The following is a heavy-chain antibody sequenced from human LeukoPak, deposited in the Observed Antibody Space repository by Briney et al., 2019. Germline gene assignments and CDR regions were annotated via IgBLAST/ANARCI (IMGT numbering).Heavy chain of an antibody. D-gene: IGHD3-3*01. CDR1: GGSFSGYY. J-gene: IGHJ6*03. CDR3: AREVGENYDFWSGLDYYYMDV. V-gene: IGHV4-34*01. CDR2: INHSGST. Sequence: SETLSLTCAVYGGSFSGYYWSWIRQPPGKGLEWIGEINHSGSTNYNPSLKSRVTISVDTSKNQFSLKLSSVTAADTAVYYCAREVGENYDFWSGLDYYYMDVWGKGTTVTVSS.